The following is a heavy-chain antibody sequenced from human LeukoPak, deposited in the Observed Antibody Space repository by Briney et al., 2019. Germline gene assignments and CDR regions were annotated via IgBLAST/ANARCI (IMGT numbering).Heavy chain of an antibody. V-gene: IGHV1-69*13. J-gene: IGHJ4*02. CDR1: GGTFSSYA. Sequence: GASVKVSCKASGGTFSSYAISWVRQAPGQGLEWMGGIIPMLGTAHYAQKFRGRVTITADEPTSTVYMDLSSLRSEDTAVYYCAGIDADWGQGTLVTVSS. CDR2: IIPMLGTA. D-gene: IGHD3-9*01. CDR3: AGIDAD.